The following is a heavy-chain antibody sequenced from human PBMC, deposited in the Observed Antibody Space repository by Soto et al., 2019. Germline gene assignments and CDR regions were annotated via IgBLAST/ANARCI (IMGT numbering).Heavy chain of an antibody. V-gene: IGHV3-74*03. CDR2: IIGDGLYT. Sequence: EVQLVESGGGLVQPGGSLILFCAASGFTFSNYWMVWVRQAPRKGLVWVSRIIGDGLYTTYADSVKGRFTISRDNAKNTVYLQMNRLRVEDTAVYYCARGILGSGTANDHRGQGTLVTVSS. CDR1: GFTFSNYW. D-gene: IGHD3-10*01. J-gene: IGHJ4*02. CDR3: ARGILGSGTANDH.